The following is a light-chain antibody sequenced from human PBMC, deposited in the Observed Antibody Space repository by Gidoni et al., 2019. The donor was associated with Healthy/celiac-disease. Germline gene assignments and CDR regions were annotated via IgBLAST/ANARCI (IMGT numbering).Light chain of an antibody. CDR3: QQYDNRPIT. V-gene: IGKV1-33*01. J-gene: IGKJ5*01. Sequence: DIQMIQSTSSLSASVADRVTITCLASPDNSNYLNWYQQKPGKAPKLLIYDASNLETDFTFTISWLQPEDIGTYYWQQYDNRPITFGQGKRLEIK. CDR2: DAS. CDR1: PDNSNY.